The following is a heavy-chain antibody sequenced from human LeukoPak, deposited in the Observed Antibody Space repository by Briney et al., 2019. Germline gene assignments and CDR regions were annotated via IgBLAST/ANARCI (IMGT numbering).Heavy chain of an antibody. J-gene: IGHJ5*02. CDR1: GYTFTGYY. V-gene: IGHV1-2*02. Sequence: ASVKVSCKASGYTFTGYYMHWVRQAPGQGLEWMGWINPNSGGTNYAQKFQGRVTMTRDTSISTAYMELSRLRSDDTAVYYCAKPFGLLGYCSGGSCPGFDPWGQGTLVTVSS. D-gene: IGHD2-15*01. CDR3: AKPFGLLGYCSGGSCPGFDP. CDR2: INPNSGGT.